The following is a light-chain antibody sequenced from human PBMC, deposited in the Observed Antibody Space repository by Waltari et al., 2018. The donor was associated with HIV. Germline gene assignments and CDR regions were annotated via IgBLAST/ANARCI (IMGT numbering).Light chain of an antibody. J-gene: IGKJ4*01. CDR1: PTLLYTSNNKNY. CDR2: WAS. Sequence: ILMTQSPDFLLVYLRDRATTSCRARPTLLYTSNNKNYLAWYQQKPGQPPKLLFSWASTRQSGVPDRFSGSGSGTNFTLTTDKLQAEDVATYYCQKYYRRPLTFGGGTKVGL. CDR3: QKYYRRPLT. V-gene: IGKV4-1*01.